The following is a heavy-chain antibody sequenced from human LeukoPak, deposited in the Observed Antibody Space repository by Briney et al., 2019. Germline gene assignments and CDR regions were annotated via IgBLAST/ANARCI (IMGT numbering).Heavy chain of an antibody. CDR1: GFTFSTYS. V-gene: IGHV3-33*01. CDR3: ARDYGSGRGVEISYYHYGMVV. J-gene: IGHJ6*02. Sequence: GGSLSFSCAASGFTFSTYSMHWVRQAPGKGLEWVAVIWYDGTNEYYADSVKGRFTISRDNSKNTLYLQMNSLRAEDTALYFCARDYGSGRGVEISYYHYGMVVWGQGATVTVSS. CDR2: IWYDGTNE. D-gene: IGHD3-10*01.